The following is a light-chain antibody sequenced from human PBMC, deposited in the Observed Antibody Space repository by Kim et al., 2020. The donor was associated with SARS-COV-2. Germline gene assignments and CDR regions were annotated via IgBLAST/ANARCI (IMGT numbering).Light chain of an antibody. CDR1: SLRSYY. J-gene: IGLJ3*02. Sequence: ALGQTVRITCQGDSLRSYYASWYQQKPGQAPVLVIYGKNNLPSGIPDRFSGSSSGNTASLTITGAQAEDEADYYFNSLDSSGNHRVFCGGTQLTVL. CDR2: GKN. V-gene: IGLV3-19*01. CDR3: NSLDSSGNHRV.